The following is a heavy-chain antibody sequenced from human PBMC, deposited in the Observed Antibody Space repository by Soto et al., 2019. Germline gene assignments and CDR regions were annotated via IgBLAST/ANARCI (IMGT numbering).Heavy chain of an antibody. Sequence: GASVKVSCKASGYTFTSYDINWVRQATGQGLEWMGWMNPNSGNTGYAQKFQGRVTMTRNTSISTAYMELSSLRSEDTAVYYCARGAPTSECWNFDYWGQGTLVAVSS. CDR3: ARGAPTSECWNFDY. V-gene: IGHV1-8*01. D-gene: IGHD1-1*01. CDR2: MNPNSGNT. J-gene: IGHJ4*02. CDR1: GYTFTSYD.